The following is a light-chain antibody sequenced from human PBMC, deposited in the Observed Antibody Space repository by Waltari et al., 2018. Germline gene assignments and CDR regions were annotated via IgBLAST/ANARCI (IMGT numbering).Light chain of an antibody. CDR2: DVD. V-gene: IGLV2-14*03. J-gene: IGLJ2*01. CDR1: SSDVGTYNY. CDR3: SSYSTTNTVL. Sequence: QSALTQSASVSGSPGQSITISCTGTSSDVGTYNYVSWYRQHPGKAPQLLIYDVDKRPSGASSRFTGSKSGNTASLTISGIQAEDEAAYYCSSYSTTNTVLFGGGTEVTLL.